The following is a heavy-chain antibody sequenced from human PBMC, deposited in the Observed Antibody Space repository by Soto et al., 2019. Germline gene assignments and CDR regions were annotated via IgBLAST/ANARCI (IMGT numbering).Heavy chain of an antibody. V-gene: IGHV3-23*01. Sequence: GGSLRLSCAASGFTFSSYAMSWVRQAPGKGLEWVSAISGSGGSTYYADSVKGRFTISRDNSKNTLYLQMNSLRAEDTAVYYCAKDLMPRTTVTTSGFLTYWGQGTLVTVSS. CDR3: AKDLMPRTTVTTSGFLTY. CDR2: ISGSGGST. D-gene: IGHD4-17*01. J-gene: IGHJ4*02. CDR1: GFTFSSYA.